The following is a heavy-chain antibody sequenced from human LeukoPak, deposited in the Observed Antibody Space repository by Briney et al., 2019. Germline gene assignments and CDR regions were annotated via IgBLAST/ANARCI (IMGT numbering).Heavy chain of an antibody. J-gene: IGHJ4*02. CDR2: IDPGDSYT. CDR3: ARDNREGYSSGPRIGIDY. Sequence: PGESLKICCKGSGYSFTNYWIGLGRQMPGKGLWLMGRIDPGDSYTNYSPSFQGHVTISADKSISTAYLQWSSLKASDTAMYYCARDNREGYSSGPRIGIDYWGQGTLVTVSS. CDR1: GYSFTNYW. D-gene: IGHD6-19*01. V-gene: IGHV5-10-1*01.